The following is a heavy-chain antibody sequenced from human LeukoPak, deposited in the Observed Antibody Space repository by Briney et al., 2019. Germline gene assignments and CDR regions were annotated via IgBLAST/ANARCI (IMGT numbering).Heavy chain of an antibody. CDR1: GGSISSYY. D-gene: IGHD2-8*01. Sequence: SETLSLTXTVSGGSISSYYWSWIRQAAGKGLEWIGRTYTSGSTNYNPSLKSRVTMSVDTSKNQFSLKLSSVTAADTAVYYCARARGVCTNGVCYRAYYFDYWGQGTLVTVSS. V-gene: IGHV4-4*07. J-gene: IGHJ4*02. CDR2: TYTSGST. CDR3: ARARGVCTNGVCYRAYYFDY.